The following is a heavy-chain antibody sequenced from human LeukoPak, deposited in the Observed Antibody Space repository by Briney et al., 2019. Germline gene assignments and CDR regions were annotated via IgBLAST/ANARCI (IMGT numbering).Heavy chain of an antibody. CDR2: MNPSSGYT. J-gene: IGHJ2*01. Sequence: GAPVKVSCKASGYPFTTYDINWVRKATGQGLEWMGWMNPSSGYTGYSQKFQGRVTMTRNTSITTAYMELSSLRSEDTAVYYCARISDHNWYFDLWGRGTLVTVSS. CDR3: ARISDHNWYFDL. V-gene: IGHV1-8*01. D-gene: IGHD1-14*01. CDR1: GYPFTTYD.